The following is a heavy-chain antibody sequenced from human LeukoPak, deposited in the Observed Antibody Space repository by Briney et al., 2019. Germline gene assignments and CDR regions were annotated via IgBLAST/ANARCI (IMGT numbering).Heavy chain of an antibody. J-gene: IGHJ6*03. CDR1: GGSISNSSHY. CDR2: IYYSGST. V-gene: IGHV4-39*07. D-gene: IGHD7-27*01. Sequence: SETLSLTRTVSGGSISNSSHYWGWIRQPPGKGLEWIGSIYYSGSTYYNPSLKSRVTISVDTSKNQFSLKLSSVTAADTAVYYCARGLPGAYYYYYYMDVWGKGTTVTVSS. CDR3: ARGLPGAYYYYYYMDV.